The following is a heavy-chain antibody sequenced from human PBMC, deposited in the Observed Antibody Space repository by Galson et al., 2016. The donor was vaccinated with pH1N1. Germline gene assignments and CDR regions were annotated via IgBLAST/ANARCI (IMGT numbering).Heavy chain of an antibody. CDR1: GYTFTSDF. J-gene: IGHJ3*02. D-gene: IGHD3-22*01. V-gene: IGHV1-46*01. Sequence: KVSCKASGYTFTSDFMHWVRQAPGQGLEWMGMLNPTGGSRIYAQKFQGRVTMTRDTSTSTVYMELSSLRSEDTAVYYCARARESSGYYLGSDAFDIWGQGTMVTVSS. CDR2: LNPTGGSR. CDR3: ARARESSGYYLGSDAFDI.